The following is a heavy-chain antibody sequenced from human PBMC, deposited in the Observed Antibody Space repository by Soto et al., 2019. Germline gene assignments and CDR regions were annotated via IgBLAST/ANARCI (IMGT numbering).Heavy chain of an antibody. CDR3: ARLPSEITMVRGVINYYYYMDV. J-gene: IGHJ6*03. CDR2: IYYSGST. D-gene: IGHD3-10*01. Sequence: SETLSLTCTVSGGSISSSSYYWGWIRQPPGKGLEWIGSIYYSGSTYYNPSLKSRVTISVDTSKNQFSLKLSSVTAADTAVYYCARLPSEITMVRGVINYYYYMDVWGKGTTVTVSS. CDR1: GGSISSSSYY. V-gene: IGHV4-39*01.